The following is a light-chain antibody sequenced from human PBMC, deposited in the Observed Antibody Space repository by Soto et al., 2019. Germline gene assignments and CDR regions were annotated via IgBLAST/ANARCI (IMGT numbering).Light chain of an antibody. V-gene: IGKV1-27*01. CDR3: QKYNSAPLT. CDR1: QGIGVY. CDR2: AAS. J-gene: IGKJ4*01. Sequence: DIQMTQSPSSLSASLGDRVTITCRASQGIGVYLAWFQQKPGKVPRLLIYAASALQSGVPSRFSGGGSGTDFTLTINSLQPEDVATYCCQKYNSAPLTFGGGTKVDIK.